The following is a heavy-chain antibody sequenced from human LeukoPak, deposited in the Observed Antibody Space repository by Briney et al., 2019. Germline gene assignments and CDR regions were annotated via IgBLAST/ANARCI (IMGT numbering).Heavy chain of an antibody. J-gene: IGHJ3*02. CDR3: AKDERGYYHDTSGYPDAFDI. CDR1: GYDFTSYA. V-gene: IGHV1-3*01. CDR2: INAGNGNT. Sequence: ASVKVSCKASGYDFTSYAMHWVRQAPGQRLEWMGWINAGNGNTKYSQKFQDRVTVTRDTSTSTAYMELSSLRSEDTAVYYCAKDERGYYHDTSGYPDAFDIWGQGTMVTVSS. D-gene: IGHD3-22*01.